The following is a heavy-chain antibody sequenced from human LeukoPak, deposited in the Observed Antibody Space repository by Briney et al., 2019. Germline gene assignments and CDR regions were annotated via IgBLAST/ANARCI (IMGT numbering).Heavy chain of an antibody. CDR3: ARAFCYSGGTCYSDYNDY. J-gene: IGHJ4*02. Sequence: GGSLRLSCAASGFTFSDYYMDWVSHAPGKGLEWVDCTRNRANGYTTEYAASVEGRFTVSRDNSKNSLFLQMNGMKPEDTAVYFCARAFCYSGGTCYSDYNDYWGQGALVTVSS. V-gene: IGHV3-72*01. D-gene: IGHD2-15*01. CDR1: GFTFSDYY. CDR2: TRNRANGYTT.